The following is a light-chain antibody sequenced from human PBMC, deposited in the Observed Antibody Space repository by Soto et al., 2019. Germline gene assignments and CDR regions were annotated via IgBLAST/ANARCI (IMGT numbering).Light chain of an antibody. CDR2: AAS. J-gene: IGKJ4*01. Sequence: IQLTQSPSSLSASVGDRVTITCRASQSISSYLNWYQQKPGKAPKLLIYAASSLQSGVPSRFSGSGSGTDFTLTISSLQPEDFATYYCQQYNSYPLTFGGGTKVDIK. CDR1: QSISSY. V-gene: IGKV1-39*01. CDR3: QQYNSYPLT.